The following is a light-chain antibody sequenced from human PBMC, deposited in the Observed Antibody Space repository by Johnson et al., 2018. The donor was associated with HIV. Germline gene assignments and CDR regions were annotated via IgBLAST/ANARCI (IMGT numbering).Light chain of an antibody. Sequence: QSVLTQPPSVSAAPGQKVTISCSGSSSNIGNNYVSWYQQLPGTAPKLLIYENNKRPSGIPDRFSGSKSGTSATLGITGLQTGDEADYYCGPWDSSLSANVLGTGTKDTV. CDR3: GPWDSSLSANV. J-gene: IGLJ1*01. CDR1: SSNIGNNY. V-gene: IGLV1-51*02. CDR2: ENN.